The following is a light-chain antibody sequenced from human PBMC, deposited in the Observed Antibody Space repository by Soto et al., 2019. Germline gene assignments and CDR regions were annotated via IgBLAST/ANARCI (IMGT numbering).Light chain of an antibody. CDR3: QQYYDWPPT. J-gene: IGKJ1*01. CDR1: QSVSSS. V-gene: IGKV3-15*01. CDR2: GAS. Sequence: EIVMTQSPATLSVSPGEGATLSCRASQSVSSSLAWYQQKPGQAPRLLIYGASTKATGNPGRFSGSGSGAEFTLTISSLQSEDFALYYCQQYYDWPPTFGQGTKVDI.